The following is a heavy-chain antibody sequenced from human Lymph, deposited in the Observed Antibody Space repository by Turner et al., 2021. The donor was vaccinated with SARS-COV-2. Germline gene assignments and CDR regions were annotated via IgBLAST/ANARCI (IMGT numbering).Heavy chain of an antibody. CDR3: ARDRTSYGDYWAGYYYGMDV. D-gene: IGHD4-17*01. Sequence: QVQLQESGPGLVKPSETLSLTCTFSGGSISSYFWSWIRQPPGKGLEWIAYIYYSGSTNYNPSLKSRVTISVDTSKNQFSLRLSSVTAADTAVYYCARDRTSYGDYWAGYYYGMDVWGQGTTVTFSS. V-gene: IGHV4-59*13. CDR2: IYYSGST. J-gene: IGHJ6*02. CDR1: GGSISSYF.